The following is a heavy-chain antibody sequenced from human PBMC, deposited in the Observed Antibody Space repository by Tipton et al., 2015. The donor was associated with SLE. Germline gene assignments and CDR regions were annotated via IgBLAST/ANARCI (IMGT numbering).Heavy chain of an antibody. Sequence: GLVKPSETLSLTCSVSGDSITTTNYFWGWIRQPPGKGLEWLAIIYPTGNSYFNPSLKSRVTIALDTSKNQISLRLSSVTAADTAVYYCASLPQGYCDTINCSPRMDVWGKGTTVTVSS. CDR2: IYPTGNS. D-gene: IGHD2-2*01. CDR1: GDSITTTNYF. CDR3: ASLPQGYCDTINCSPRMDV. V-gene: IGHV4-39*07. J-gene: IGHJ6*04.